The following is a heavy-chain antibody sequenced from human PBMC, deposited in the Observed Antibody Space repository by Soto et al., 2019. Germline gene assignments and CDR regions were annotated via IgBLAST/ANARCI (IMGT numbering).Heavy chain of an antibody. J-gene: IGHJ6*03. V-gene: IGHV1-18*01. CDR2: ISAYNGNT. D-gene: IGHD3-9*01. Sequence: QVQLVQSGAEVKKPGASVKVSCKASGYTFTSYGISWVRQAPGQGLEWMGWISAYNGNTNYAQKLQGRVTMTTDTSTSTAYMELRSLRSDDTAVYYCARDYDILTVYPRGGYMDVWGKGTTVTVSS. CDR1: GYTFTSYG. CDR3: ARDYDILTVYPRGGYMDV.